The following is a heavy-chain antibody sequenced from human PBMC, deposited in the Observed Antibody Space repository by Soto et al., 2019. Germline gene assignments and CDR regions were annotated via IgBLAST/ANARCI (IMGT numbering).Heavy chain of an antibody. Sequence: EILSLTFTFSGGSIISYYLSWIRPPPGKGLEWIGYMYYGGRTNYNPSLKSRVTISVDTSKMQVSLKLSSVTAADTAVYFCARGAPSPLIVRSSRGPWFDPWGQGTLVTVSS. J-gene: IGHJ5*02. V-gene: IGHV4-59*08. D-gene: IGHD2-15*01. CDR3: ARGAPSPLIVRSSRGPWFDP. CDR2: MYYGGRT. CDR1: GGSIISYY.